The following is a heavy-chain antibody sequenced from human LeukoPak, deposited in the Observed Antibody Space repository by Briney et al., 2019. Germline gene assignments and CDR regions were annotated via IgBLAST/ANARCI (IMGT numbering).Heavy chain of an antibody. CDR2: INAYNHNT. Sequence: ASVKVSCKASGYTFTSYGITWVRQAPGQGLEWMGWINAYNHNTNYAQKLQGRVTMTTDTSTSTAYMELRSLRSEDTAVYYCARDSYYGSGSYWGQGTLVTVSS. D-gene: IGHD3-10*01. V-gene: IGHV1-18*01. CDR3: ARDSYYGSGSY. CDR1: GYTFTSYG. J-gene: IGHJ4*02.